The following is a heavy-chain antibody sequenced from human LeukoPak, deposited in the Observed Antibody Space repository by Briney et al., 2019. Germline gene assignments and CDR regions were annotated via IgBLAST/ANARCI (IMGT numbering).Heavy chain of an antibody. V-gene: IGHV4-59*12. CDR2: IYYSGST. Sequence: SEPLSLTRSVSGGSINNYFWRWLGPPPGKGLEWIGYIYYSGSTKYNPPLKSRVTMSVDTSKNQFSLQLGSVTAADTAVYYCASRAPVYSCYYIDCWGQGTLVTVSS. J-gene: IGHJ4*01. CDR3: ASRAPVYSCYYIDC. CDR1: GGSINNYF. D-gene: IGHD6-6*01.